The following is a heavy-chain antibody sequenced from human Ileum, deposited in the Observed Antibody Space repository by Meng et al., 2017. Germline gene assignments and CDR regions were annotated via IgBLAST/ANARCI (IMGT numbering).Heavy chain of an antibody. CDR1: GGSVSSANSY. CDR2: VYNTGNT. V-gene: IGHV4-61*01. Sequence: VGPPDSGPGLVRPSETLSLTCTVSGGSVSSANSYWSWIRQTPGKGLEWIGYVYNTGNTNSNPSLRSRLTMSVDTSNSQFSLKLTSVTAADTAVYYCARGGGGGWPNWFDPWGQGTLVTVSS. J-gene: IGHJ5*02. CDR3: ARGGGGGWPNWFDP. D-gene: IGHD6-19*01.